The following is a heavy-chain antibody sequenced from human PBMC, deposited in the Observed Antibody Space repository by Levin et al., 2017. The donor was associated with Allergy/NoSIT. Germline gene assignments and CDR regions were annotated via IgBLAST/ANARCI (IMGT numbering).Heavy chain of an antibody. Sequence: AGGSLRLSCAVYGGSFSGYYWSWIRQPPGKGLEWIGEINHSGSTNYNPSLKSRVTISVDTSKNQFSLKLSSVTAADTAVYYCARRWEAGDIVVVVPFDYWGQGTLVTVSS. J-gene: IGHJ4*02. CDR3: ARRWEAGDIVVVVPFDY. D-gene: IGHD2-15*01. CDR2: INHSGST. CDR1: GGSFSGYY. V-gene: IGHV4-34*01.